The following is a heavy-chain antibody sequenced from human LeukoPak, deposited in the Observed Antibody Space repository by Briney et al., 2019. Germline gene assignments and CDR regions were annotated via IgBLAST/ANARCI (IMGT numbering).Heavy chain of an antibody. CDR1: GFTFTTYW. J-gene: IGHJ4*02. CDR3: ARGGGYAWDY. V-gene: IGHV3-7*01. CDR2: IKQDGSEK. D-gene: IGHD5-12*01. Sequence: GGSLRLSCATSGFTFTTYWMNWVHQAPGKGLEWVANIKQDGSEKYYVDSVKGRFTISRDNARNSLYLQMNSLRADDTAVYYCARGGGYAWDYWGQGTLVTVSS.